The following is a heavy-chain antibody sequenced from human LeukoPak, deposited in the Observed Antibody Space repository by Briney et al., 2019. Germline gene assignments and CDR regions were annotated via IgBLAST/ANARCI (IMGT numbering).Heavy chain of an antibody. CDR3: ARGWSIAVAAH. V-gene: IGHV3-30*04. CDR2: ISTDGSNK. J-gene: IGHJ4*02. CDR1: GFTLSSYA. D-gene: IGHD6-19*01. Sequence: GGSLRPSCAASGFTLSSYAMHWVRQVPGKGLEWVAAISTDGSNKYYADSVKGRFTISRDNSKNTLYLQMNSLRAEDTAVYYCARGWSIAVAAHWGQGTLVTVSS.